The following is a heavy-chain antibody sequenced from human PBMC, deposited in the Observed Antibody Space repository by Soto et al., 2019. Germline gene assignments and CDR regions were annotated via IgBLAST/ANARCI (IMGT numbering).Heavy chain of an antibody. CDR1: GYTFTSYG. CDR2: ISAYNGNT. J-gene: IGHJ4*02. Sequence: ASVKVSCKASGYTFTSYGISWVRQAPGQGLEWMGWISAYNGNTNYAQKLQGRVTMTTDTSTSTAYMELRSLRSDDTAVYYCAGTKIAAAGIGTFHYWGQGTLVTVYS. V-gene: IGHV1-18*01. D-gene: IGHD6-13*01. CDR3: AGTKIAAAGIGTFHY.